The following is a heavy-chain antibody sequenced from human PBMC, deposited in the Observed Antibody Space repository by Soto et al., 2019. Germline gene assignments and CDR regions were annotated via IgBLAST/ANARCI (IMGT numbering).Heavy chain of an antibody. CDR2: IYYSGST. CDR3: ARTGYSGSYDYYYYGMDV. J-gene: IGHJ6*02. V-gene: IGHV4-39*01. Sequence: SETLSLTCTVSGGSISSSSYYWGWIRQPPGKGLEWIGSIYYSGSTYYNPSLKSRVTISVDTSKNQFSLKLSSVTAADTAVYYCARTGYSGSYDYYYYGMDVWGQGTTVTVSS. CDR1: GGSISSSSYY. D-gene: IGHD1-26*01.